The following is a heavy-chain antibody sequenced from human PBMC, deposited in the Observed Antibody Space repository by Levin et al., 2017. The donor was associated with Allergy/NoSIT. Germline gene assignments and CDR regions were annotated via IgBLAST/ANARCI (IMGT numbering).Heavy chain of an antibody. CDR3: AQDLHISMIRGPLLDEC. CDR2: VTGDGDGT. CDR1: GFTFSNYA. J-gene: IGHJ4*02. Sequence: SGGSLRLSCAASGFTFSNYAMTWVRQAPGKGLEWVSTVTGDGDGTYYTESVKGRFTISRDNSKNTLYLQMISLRAEDTAVYFCAQDLHISMIRGPLLDECWGQGTLVTVSS. V-gene: IGHV3-23*01. D-gene: IGHD3-10*01.